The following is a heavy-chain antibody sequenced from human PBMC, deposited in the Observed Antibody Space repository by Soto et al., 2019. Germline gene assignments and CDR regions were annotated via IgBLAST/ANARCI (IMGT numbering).Heavy chain of an antibody. J-gene: IGHJ6*03. V-gene: IGHV3-48*01. Sequence: EVQLVESGGGLVQPGGSLRLSCAASGFTFSRYNMNWVRQAPGKGLEWISYIGSTSTTIYYADSVKGRFTISRDNGENSLYLQMNSLRGEDTAVYYCARAPPILGFNHMDVWGKGTTVTVSS. CDR2: IGSTSTTI. CDR3: ARAPPILGFNHMDV. D-gene: IGHD3-9*01. CDR1: GFTFSRYN.